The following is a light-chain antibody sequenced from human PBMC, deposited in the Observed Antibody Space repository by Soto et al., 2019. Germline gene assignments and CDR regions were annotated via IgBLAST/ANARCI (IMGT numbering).Light chain of an antibody. CDR2: DAS. J-gene: IGKJ4*01. CDR1: QSVSSY. V-gene: IGKV3-11*01. Sequence: EIVMTQSPATLSVSPGERATLSCRASQSVSSYLAWYQQKPGQAPRLLIYDASNRATGIPARFSGSGSGTDFTLTISSLEPEDFAVYYCQQRTRFGGGTKVEIK. CDR3: QQRTR.